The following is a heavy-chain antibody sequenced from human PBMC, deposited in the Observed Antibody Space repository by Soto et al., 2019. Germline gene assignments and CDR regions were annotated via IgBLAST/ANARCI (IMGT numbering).Heavy chain of an antibody. CDR3: ARSFRSNYYVF. J-gene: IGHJ4*02. V-gene: IGHV5-51*01. D-gene: IGHD3-3*01. CDR2: IYPDDSDT. CDR1: GFTFTTYW. Sequence: PGESLKISCKGSGFTFTTYWIGWVRQVPGKGLEWMGVIYPDDSDTRYSPSFQGRVTISADKSNSTAYLQWSSLEASDTAVYYCARSFRSNYYVFWGQGTRVTVSS.